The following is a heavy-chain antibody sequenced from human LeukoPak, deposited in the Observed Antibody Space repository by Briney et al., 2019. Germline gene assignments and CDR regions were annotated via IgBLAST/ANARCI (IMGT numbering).Heavy chain of an antibody. D-gene: IGHD6-6*01. V-gene: IGHV3-30*02. CDR3: ARVPYSSSSPRFDP. CDR2: IRYDGSNK. CDR1: GFTFSSYG. J-gene: IGHJ5*02. Sequence: GGSLRLSCAASGFTFSSYGMHWVRQAPGKGLEWVAFIRYDGSNKYYADSVKGRFTISRDNSKNTLYLQMNSLRAEDTAVYYCARVPYSSSSPRFDPWGQGTLVTVSS.